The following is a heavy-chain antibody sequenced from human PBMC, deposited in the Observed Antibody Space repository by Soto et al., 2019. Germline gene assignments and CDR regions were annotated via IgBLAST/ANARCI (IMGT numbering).Heavy chain of an antibody. D-gene: IGHD2-21*02. J-gene: IGHJ4*02. V-gene: IGHV1-18*01. CDR3: ARSGDCGGDCYTQFDY. CDR2: ISAYNGNT. CDR1: GYTFTSYG. Sequence: ASVKVSCKASGYTFTSYGISWVRQAPGQGLEWMGWISAYNGNTNYAQKLQGRVTMTTDTSTSTAYMELRSLRSDDTAVYYCARSGDCGGDCYTQFDYWGQGTLVTVSS.